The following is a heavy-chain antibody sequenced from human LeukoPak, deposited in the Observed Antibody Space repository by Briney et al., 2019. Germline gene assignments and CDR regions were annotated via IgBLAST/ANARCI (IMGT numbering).Heavy chain of an antibody. Sequence: SSETLSLTCTVSGASLSSYYWSWIRQPPGKGLEWIGYIYYSGSTDYNPSLKSRVTISVDTSKNQFSLKLSSVTAADTAVYYRARVPFDTDSYYYYFGMDVWGQGTTVTVSS. CDR3: ARVPFDTDSYYYYFGMDV. CDR1: GASLSSYY. D-gene: IGHD2-2*01. J-gene: IGHJ6*02. V-gene: IGHV4-59*08. CDR2: IYYSGST.